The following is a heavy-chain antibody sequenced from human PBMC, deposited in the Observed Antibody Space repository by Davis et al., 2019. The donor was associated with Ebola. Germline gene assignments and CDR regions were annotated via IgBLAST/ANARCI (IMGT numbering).Heavy chain of an antibody. CDR1: GGSFSGYY. CDR3: ARHDYDFWSGYYGSNWFDP. Sequence: SETLSLTCAVYGGSFSGYYWSWIRQPPGKGLEWIGYTYYSGSTNYNPSLKSRVTISVDTSKNQFSLKLTPVTAADTAVYYCARHDYDFWSGYYGSNWFDPWGQGTLVTVSS. CDR2: TYYSGST. J-gene: IGHJ5*02. V-gene: IGHV4-59*08. D-gene: IGHD3-3*01.